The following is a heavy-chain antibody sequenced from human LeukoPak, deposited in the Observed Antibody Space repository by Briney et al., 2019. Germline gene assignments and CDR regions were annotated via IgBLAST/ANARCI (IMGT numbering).Heavy chain of an antibody. V-gene: IGHV3-7*01. CDR3: ARLFGGVTALDY. D-gene: IGHD2-21*02. Sequence: GGSLRLSCAATGFTFSSFWMSWVRQGPGKGLEWVASIPPDGGIGRYVDSVKGRVTISRDNAKTTVFLQMNSLREEDTAVYYCARLFGGVTALDYWGQGALVTVSS. CDR1: GFTFSSFW. J-gene: IGHJ4*02. CDR2: IPPDGGIG.